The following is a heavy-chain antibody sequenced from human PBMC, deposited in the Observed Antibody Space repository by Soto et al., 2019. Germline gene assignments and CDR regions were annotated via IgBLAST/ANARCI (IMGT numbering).Heavy chain of an antibody. CDR2: ISGSGGST. CDR1: GFTFRSYA. V-gene: IGHV3-23*01. CDR3: AKSLSARSSMLDY. J-gene: IGHJ4*02. D-gene: IGHD2-15*01. Sequence: XXSLRLSCAASGFTFRSYAMGWVPQAPGKGLEWVSAISGSGGSTYYADSVKGRFTISRDNSKNTLYLQMNSLRAEDTAVYYCAKSLSARSSMLDYWGQGTLVTVSS.